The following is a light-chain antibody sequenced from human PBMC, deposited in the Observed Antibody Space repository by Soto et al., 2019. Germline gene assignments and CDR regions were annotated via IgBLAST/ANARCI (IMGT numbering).Light chain of an antibody. V-gene: IGKV3-20*01. Sequence: EIVLTQSPGTLSLSPGERATLSCRASQSVSSDYLAWYQQKPGQAPRLLIYGASSRATGIPDRLSGSGSGTEVTLTIRRLEPEDFAVYYCQQYGRSPWTFGQGTKVEIK. CDR3: QQYGRSPWT. CDR2: GAS. CDR1: QSVSSDY. J-gene: IGKJ1*01.